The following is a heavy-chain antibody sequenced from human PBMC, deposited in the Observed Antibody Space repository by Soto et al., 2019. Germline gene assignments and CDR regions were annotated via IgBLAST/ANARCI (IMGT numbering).Heavy chain of an antibody. CDR2: INAYNDNT. CDR1: GYTFTGYG. D-gene: IGHD2-15*01. Sequence: QVQLVQSGTEVKRPGASVKVSCKASGYTFTGYGISWVRQAPGQGLEWMGRINAYNDNTDYAQKFQGRVTLTTDTSASTAYMELMSLRSDDAAVYYCARRIGSPDVYIDFWGQGTLVTVSS. V-gene: IGHV1-18*01. J-gene: IGHJ4*02. CDR3: ARRIGSPDVYIDF.